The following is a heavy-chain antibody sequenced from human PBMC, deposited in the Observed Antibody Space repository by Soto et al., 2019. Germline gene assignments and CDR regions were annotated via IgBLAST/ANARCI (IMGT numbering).Heavy chain of an antibody. J-gene: IGHJ6*02. V-gene: IGHV3-33*01. CDR3: AREVLYVKGSRIFHYCGMAV. CDR2: IWFDGFKK. Sequence: QVQLVESGGGVVQSGTSLRLSCAASGMKFSSYGMHWVRQAPGKGLEWVAVIWFDGFKKYYVDSVKGRFTISRDNSNNSLYLRMNSMRAEDTEMYYCAREVLYVKGSRIFHYCGMAVWGQGTTVTVSS. CDR1: GMKFSSYG. D-gene: IGHD3-10*01.